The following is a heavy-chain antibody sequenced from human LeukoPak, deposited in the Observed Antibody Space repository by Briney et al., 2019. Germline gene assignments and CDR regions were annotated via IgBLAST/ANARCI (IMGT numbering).Heavy chain of an antibody. J-gene: IGHJ3*02. V-gene: IGHV3-48*01. CDR1: GFTFSSYT. D-gene: IGHD1-26*01. Sequence: AGGSLRLSCAASGFTFSSYTMNWVRQAPGKGLEWVSYISRSGSDIHYADSVKGRFTISRDNAKNLLYLQMNSLRAEDTAVYYCARGGSYLSAFDIWGQGTMVTVSS. CDR3: ARGGSYLSAFDI. CDR2: ISRSGSDI.